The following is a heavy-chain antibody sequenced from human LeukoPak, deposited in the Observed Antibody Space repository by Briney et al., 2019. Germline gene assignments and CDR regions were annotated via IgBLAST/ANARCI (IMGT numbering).Heavy chain of an antibody. CDR2: IHHSGVT. CDR3: ARYTANTAGYSFDF. CDR1: GYSISSGYY. D-gene: IGHD3-22*01. J-gene: IGHJ4*02. V-gene: IGHV4-38-2*02. Sequence: SETLSLTCTVSGYSISSGYYWSWIRQPPGKGQEWIATIHHSGVTYYNPSLKSRVTMSVDTSKNQFSLKLGSVTAAGTAVYYCARYTANTAGYSFDFWGQGALVTVSS.